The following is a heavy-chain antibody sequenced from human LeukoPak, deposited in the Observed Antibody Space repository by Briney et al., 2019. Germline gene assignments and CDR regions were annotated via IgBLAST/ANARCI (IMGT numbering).Heavy chain of an antibody. Sequence: GGPLRLSCAASGFTFSSYSMNWVRQAPGKGLEWVSSISSSSSYIYYADSVKGRFTISRDNAKNSLYLQMNSLRAEDTAVYYCARDRLVRGAIYPLEYYYYGMDVWGQGTTVTVSS. CDR2: ISSSSSYI. CDR3: ARDRLVRGAIYPLEYYYYGMDV. D-gene: IGHD3-10*01. J-gene: IGHJ6*02. CDR1: GFTFSSYS. V-gene: IGHV3-21*01.